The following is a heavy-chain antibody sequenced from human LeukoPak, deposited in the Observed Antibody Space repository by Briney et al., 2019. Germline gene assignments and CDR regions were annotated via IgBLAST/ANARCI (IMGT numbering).Heavy chain of an antibody. CDR2: INPHSGDT. D-gene: IGHD3-22*01. Sequence: ASVKVSCKASEYTFTGYYLHWVRQAPGQGLEWMGWINPHSGDTDYAQKFQGRVTMTSDTPISTAYMDLSRLRSDDTALYYCARGTYYDSSAYSGVRLFDYWGQGTLVTVSS. CDR3: ARGTYYDSSAYSGVRLFDY. V-gene: IGHV1-2*02. CDR1: EYTFTGYY. J-gene: IGHJ4*02.